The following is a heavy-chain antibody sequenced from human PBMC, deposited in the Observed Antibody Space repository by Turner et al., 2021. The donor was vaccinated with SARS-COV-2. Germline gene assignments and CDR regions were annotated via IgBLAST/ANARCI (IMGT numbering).Heavy chain of an antibody. V-gene: IGHV4-59*08. CDR2: IYYSGGP. Sequence: QVQLQESGPGLVKPSETVSLTCTVSGGSMRSNYWTWVRQPPGKGLEWIGHIYYSGGPNYHPSLKSRVTISIDTSKNQFSLSLSSVTAADTAVYYCARHSTVTENYSNGMDVWGQGTTVTVS. J-gene: IGHJ6*02. D-gene: IGHD4-17*01. CDR1: GGSMRSNY. CDR3: ARHSTVTENYSNGMDV.